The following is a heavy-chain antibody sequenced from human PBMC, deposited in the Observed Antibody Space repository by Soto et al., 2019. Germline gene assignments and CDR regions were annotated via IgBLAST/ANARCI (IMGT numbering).Heavy chain of an antibody. CDR3: ARHSNRNYGLYYFDF. CDR1: GGSFSGYY. CDR2: INHSGST. Sequence: SETLSLTCAVYGGSFSGYYWSWIRQPPGKGLEWIGDINHSGSTHYNPSLKSRVTMSVDTSNNQFSLKVSSVTAADTAVYYCARHSNRNYGLYYFDFWGLGALVTVSS. J-gene: IGHJ4*02. D-gene: IGHD4-4*01. V-gene: IGHV4-34*01.